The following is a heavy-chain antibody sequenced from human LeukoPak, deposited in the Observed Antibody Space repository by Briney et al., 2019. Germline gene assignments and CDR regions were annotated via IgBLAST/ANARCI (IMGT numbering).Heavy chain of an antibody. V-gene: IGHV1-2*02. CDR2: INPNSGGT. CDR1: GYTFTGYY. CDR3: ARVDIVVVVADY. J-gene: IGHJ4*02. D-gene: IGHD2-15*01. Sequence: ASVKVSCKASGYTFTGYYMHWVRQAPGQGLEWMGWINPNSGGTNYAQKFQGRVTMTRDTSISTAYMELSRLRSDDTAVYYCARVDIVVVVADYWGQGTLVTVSS.